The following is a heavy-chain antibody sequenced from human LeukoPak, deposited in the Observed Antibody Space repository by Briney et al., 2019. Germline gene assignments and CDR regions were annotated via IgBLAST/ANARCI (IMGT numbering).Heavy chain of an antibody. D-gene: IGHD6-19*01. V-gene: IGHV3-7*03. CDR3: AKTTGRGAVAGSAFDI. J-gene: IGHJ3*02. Sequence: GGSLRLSCAASGFTFSSYWMSWVRQAPGKGLEWVANIKQDGSEKYYVDSVKGRFTISRDNSKNTLYLQMNSLRAEDTAVYYCAKTTGRGAVAGSAFDIWGQGTMVTVSS. CDR2: IKQDGSEK. CDR1: GFTFSSYW.